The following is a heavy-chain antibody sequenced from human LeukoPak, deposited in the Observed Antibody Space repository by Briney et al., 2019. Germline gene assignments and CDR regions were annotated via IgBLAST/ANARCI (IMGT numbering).Heavy chain of an antibody. CDR1: GGSFSVYY. Sequence: PSETLSLTCAVYGGSFSVYYWSWIRQPPGKGLEWIGEINHSGSTNYNPSLKSRVTISVDTSKNQFSLKLSSVTAADTAVYYCARGAPDAFDIWGQGTMVTVSS. CDR2: INHSGST. J-gene: IGHJ3*02. V-gene: IGHV4-34*01. CDR3: ARGAPDAFDI.